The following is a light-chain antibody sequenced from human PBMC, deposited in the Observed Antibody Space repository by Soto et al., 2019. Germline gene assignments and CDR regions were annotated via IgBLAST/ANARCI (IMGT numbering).Light chain of an antibody. V-gene: IGKV1-6*01. Sequence: AIQMTQSPSSLSASVGDRVTITCRASQGIGNDLGWYQQKPGKPPKLLIYAAFSLHSGVPSRFSGSGSGTDFTLTINSLQHEDFATYYCLQDYNYPRTFGQGTKLEI. CDR1: QGIGND. CDR3: LQDYNYPRT. CDR2: AAF. J-gene: IGKJ2*01.